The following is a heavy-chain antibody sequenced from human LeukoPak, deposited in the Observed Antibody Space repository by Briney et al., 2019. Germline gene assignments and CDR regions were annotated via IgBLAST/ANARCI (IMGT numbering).Heavy chain of an antibody. CDR2: IVVGSGNT. V-gene: IGHV1-58*02. Sequence: ASVKVSCKASGFTFTSSAMQWVRQARGQRLGWIGWIVVGSGNTNYAQKFQERVTITRDMSTSTAYMELSSLRSEDTAVYYCAADRGSFRGHYDYWGQGTLVTVSS. CDR3: AADRGSFRGHYDY. D-gene: IGHD2/OR15-2a*01. CDR1: GFTFTSSA. J-gene: IGHJ4*02.